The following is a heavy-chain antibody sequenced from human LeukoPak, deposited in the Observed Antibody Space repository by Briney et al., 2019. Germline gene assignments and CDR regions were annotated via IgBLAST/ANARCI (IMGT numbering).Heavy chain of an antibody. V-gene: IGHV3-30-3*01. CDR1: GFTFSSYA. CDR3: ARGGSYYIYYGMDV. Sequence: GGSLRLSCAASGFTFSSYAMHWVRQAPGKGLEWVAVISYDGSNKYYADSVKGRFTISRDNSKNTLYLQMNSLRAEDTAVYYCARGGSYYIYYGMDVWGQGTTVTVSS. D-gene: IGHD1-26*01. CDR2: ISYDGSNK. J-gene: IGHJ6*02.